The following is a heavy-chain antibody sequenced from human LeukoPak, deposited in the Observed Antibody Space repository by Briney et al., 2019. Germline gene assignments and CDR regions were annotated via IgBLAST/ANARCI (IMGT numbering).Heavy chain of an antibody. CDR3: ARSISNY. Sequence: PGGSLRLSCAASEFSVGSNYMTWVRQAPGKGLEWVSLIYSGGSTYYADSVKGRFTISRDNSKNTLYLQMNSLRAEDTAVYYCARSISNYWGQGTLVTVSS. J-gene: IGHJ4*02. CDR1: EFSVGSNY. CDR2: IYSGGST. V-gene: IGHV3-66*01. D-gene: IGHD2-21*01.